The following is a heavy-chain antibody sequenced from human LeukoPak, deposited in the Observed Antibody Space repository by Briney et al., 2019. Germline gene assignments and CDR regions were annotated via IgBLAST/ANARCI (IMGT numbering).Heavy chain of an antibody. CDR1: GGSISSGSYY. Sequence: PSETLSLTCTVSGGSISSGSYYWSWIRQPAGKGLEWIGRIYASGSTNYNPSLKSRVTISVDTSKNQFSLKLNSVTAADTAVYYCAREGYNWNIYWFDPWGQGTLVTVSS. D-gene: IGHD1-1*01. J-gene: IGHJ5*02. V-gene: IGHV4-61*02. CDR2: IYASGST. CDR3: AREGYNWNIYWFDP.